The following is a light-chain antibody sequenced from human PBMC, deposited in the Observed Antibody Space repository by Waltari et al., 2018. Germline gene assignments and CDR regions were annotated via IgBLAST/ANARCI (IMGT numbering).Light chain of an antibody. CDR1: QSVFNY. V-gene: IGKV3-11*01. Sequence: EIVLTQSPATLSLSAGERATLSCRARQSVFNYLAWYQQKPGQAPRLLIYDTSKRATGISARFSGSGSGTDFTLTISNLEAEDFALYFCQQGSVLPLTFGGGTKVDIK. CDR3: QQGSVLPLT. CDR2: DTS. J-gene: IGKJ4*01.